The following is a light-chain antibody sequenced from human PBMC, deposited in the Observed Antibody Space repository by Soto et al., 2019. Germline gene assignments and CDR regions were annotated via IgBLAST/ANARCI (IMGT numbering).Light chain of an antibody. CDR2: GAS. CDR1: QSISTSY. Sequence: EIVMTQSPATLSVSPGERATLSCRASQSISTSYLAWYQQKPGQTPRLLISGASTRATGIPVRFSGSGSGTEFTLTISSLQSEDFAVYYCQQYHNWPLITFGQGTRLEIK. J-gene: IGKJ5*01. CDR3: QQYHNWPLIT. V-gene: IGKV3-15*01.